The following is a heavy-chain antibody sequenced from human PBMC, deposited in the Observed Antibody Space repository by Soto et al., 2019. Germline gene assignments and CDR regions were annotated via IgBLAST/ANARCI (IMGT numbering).Heavy chain of an antibody. D-gene: IGHD3-16*01. Sequence: QITLKESGPTLVEPTQTLTLTCTYSGFSLRTTGVGVGWIRQPPGKALEWLGIIYWNDDKRYSPSLKNRFTXXXXXXXXXXXXXXXXXXXVDTATXXXAHTWGLPFDYWGQGTLVIVSS. J-gene: IGHJ4*02. CDR1: GFSLRTTGVG. CDR2: IYWNDDK. V-gene: IGHV2-5*01. CDR3: AHTWGLPFDY.